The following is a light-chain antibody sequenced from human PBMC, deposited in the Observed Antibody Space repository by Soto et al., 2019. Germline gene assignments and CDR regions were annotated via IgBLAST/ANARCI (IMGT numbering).Light chain of an antibody. CDR3: QQYDNSWT. J-gene: IGKJ1*01. V-gene: IGKV3-20*01. CDR2: GAS. Sequence: EIVLTQSPGPLSLSPGERATLSCRASQSVGTFLAWFQQKPGQAPRLLMYGASSRATGIPDRFSGSGSGTDFTLTISRLEPEDFAVYYCQQYDNSWTFGQGTKVDIK. CDR1: QSVGTF.